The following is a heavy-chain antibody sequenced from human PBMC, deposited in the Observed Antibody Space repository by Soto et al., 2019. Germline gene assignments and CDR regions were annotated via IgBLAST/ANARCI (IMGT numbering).Heavy chain of an antibody. CDR3: AHRVLRTVFGLVTTTAIYFDF. J-gene: IGHJ4*02. CDR2: IYWDDDK. Sequence: QITLNESGPTVVRPTETLTLTCRFSGFSLTTSGVGVGWIRQSPGKAPEWHALIYWDDDKRYSASLKSRLTNTKDTSNNQVVLTVSDLDLTDTATYYCAHRVLRTVFGLVTTTAIYFDFWGQGTPVAVSS. V-gene: IGHV2-5*02. D-gene: IGHD3-3*01. CDR1: GFSLTTSGVG.